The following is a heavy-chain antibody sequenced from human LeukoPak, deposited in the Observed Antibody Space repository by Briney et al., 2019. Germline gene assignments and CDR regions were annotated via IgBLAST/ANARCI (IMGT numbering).Heavy chain of an antibody. CDR2: KYNSGST. D-gene: IGHD3-3*01. J-gene: IGHJ4*02. CDR1: GDSISSYY. Sequence: SETLSLTCTVSGDSISSYYWSWIRQPAGKGLKWIGRKYNSGSTNYNPSLKSRVTMSVDTSKNQFSLKLSSVTAADTAVYYCARGLRFLDGWGQGTLVTVSS. CDR3: ARGLRFLDG. V-gene: IGHV4-4*07.